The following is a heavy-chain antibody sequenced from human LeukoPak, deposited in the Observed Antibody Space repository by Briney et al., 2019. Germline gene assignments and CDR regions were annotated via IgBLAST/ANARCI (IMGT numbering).Heavy chain of an antibody. CDR1: GFTFDDYG. V-gene: IGHV3-20*04. CDR2: INWNGGST. CDR3: ARDVADIVVVTAISPYWYFDL. J-gene: IGHJ2*01. Sequence: GGSLRLSCAASGFTFDDYGMSWVRQAPGKGLEWVSGINWNGGSTGYADSVKGRFTISRDNAKNSLYLQMNSLRAEDTALYYCARDVADIVVVTAISPYWYFDLWGRGTLVTVSS. D-gene: IGHD2-21*02.